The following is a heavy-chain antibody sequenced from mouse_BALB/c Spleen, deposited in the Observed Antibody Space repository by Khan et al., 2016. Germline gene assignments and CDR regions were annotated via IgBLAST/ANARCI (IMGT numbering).Heavy chain of an antibody. CDR2: INPDSSTI. CDR3: AREGDWDAPWFAY. Sequence: EVELVESGGGLVQPGGSLKLSCAASGFDFSRHWMSWVRQAPGKGLEWIGEINPDSSTINYTPSLKDKFIISRDNVKNTLYLQMSKVRSEDTVLYYCAREGDWDAPWFAYWGQGTLVTVSA. V-gene: IGHV4-1*02. CDR1: GFDFSRHW. D-gene: IGHD4-1*01. J-gene: IGHJ3*01.